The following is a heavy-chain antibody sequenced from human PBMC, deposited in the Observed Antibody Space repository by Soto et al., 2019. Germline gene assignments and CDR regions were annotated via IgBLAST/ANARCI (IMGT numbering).Heavy chain of an antibody. CDR3: ARGGCSSTSCYKNWFDP. D-gene: IGHD2-2*02. V-gene: IGHV4-31*03. CDR1: GGSISSGGYY. CDR2: IYYSGST. J-gene: IGHJ5*02. Sequence: PSETLSLTCTVSGGSISSGGYYWSWIRQHPGKGLEWIGYIYYSGSTYYNPSLKSRVTISVDTSKNRFSLKLSSVTAADTAVYYCARGGCSSTSCYKNWFDPWGQGTLVTVSS.